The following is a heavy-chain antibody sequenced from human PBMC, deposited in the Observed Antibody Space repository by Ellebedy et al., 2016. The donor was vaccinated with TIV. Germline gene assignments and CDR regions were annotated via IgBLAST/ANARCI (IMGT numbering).Heavy chain of an antibody. V-gene: IGHV4-39*07. J-gene: IGHJ4*02. CDR3: ARSPDSPRGY. Sequence: SETLSLTXTVSGGSISSGYYYWSWIRQPPGKGLEWIGEINHSGSTNYNPSLKSRVTISVDTSKSQFSLKLSSVTAADTAVYYCARSPDSPRGYWGQGALVTVSS. CDR1: GGSISSGYYY. D-gene: IGHD3-10*01. CDR2: INHSGST.